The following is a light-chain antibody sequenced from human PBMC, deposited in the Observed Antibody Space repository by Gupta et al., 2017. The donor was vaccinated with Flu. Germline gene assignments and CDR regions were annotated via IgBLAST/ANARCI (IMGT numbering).Light chain of an antibody. J-gene: IGKJ1*01. Sequence: DSVMTQFPGSLDVSLGERATIDCKSNDSCLDNSNNKKYLAWYQQKPGQPPKLLIYWASTRQYGVPDSFSGRGSGTDFTLTIRSPQAEDVAVYYCQQDDSTPWTFGQGTKVEIK. V-gene: IGKV4-1*01. CDR3: QQDDSTPWT. CDR1: DSCLDNSNNKKY. CDR2: WAS.